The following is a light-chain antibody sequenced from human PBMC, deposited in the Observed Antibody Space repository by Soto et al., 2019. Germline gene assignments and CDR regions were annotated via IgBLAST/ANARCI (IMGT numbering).Light chain of an antibody. Sequence: QSVLTQPPSVSGAPGQRVTISCTGSSSNIGAGHVVHWYQQFPGRAPNLLIYGSSNRPSGVPDRFSGSKSGTSASLAITGLQAADEAAYYCQSYYNTRSASVFGGGTKLTVL. J-gene: IGLJ2*01. CDR2: GSS. CDR3: QSYYNTRSASV. CDR1: SSNIGAGHV. V-gene: IGLV1-40*01.